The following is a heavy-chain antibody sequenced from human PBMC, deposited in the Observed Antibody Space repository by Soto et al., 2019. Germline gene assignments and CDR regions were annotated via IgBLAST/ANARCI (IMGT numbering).Heavy chain of an antibody. D-gene: IGHD3-3*01. CDR1: GFTFDDYT. CDR3: AKDHVNFLSGFGDYYYGMDV. Sequence: EVQLVESGGVVVQPGGSLRLSCAASGFTFDDYTMHWVRQAPGKGLEWVSLISWDGGSTYYADSVKGRFTISRDNSKNSLYLQMNSLRTEDTALYYCAKDHVNFLSGFGDYYYGMDVWGQGTTVTVSS. V-gene: IGHV3-43*01. CDR2: ISWDGGST. J-gene: IGHJ6*02.